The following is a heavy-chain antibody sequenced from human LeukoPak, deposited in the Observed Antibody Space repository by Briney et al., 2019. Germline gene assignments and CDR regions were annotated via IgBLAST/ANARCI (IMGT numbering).Heavy chain of an antibody. CDR2: IYPGDSDT. CDR3: ARSGLSGSYYVDYXYYXDV. D-gene: IGHD3-10*01. Sequence: GESLKISCKGSGYSFTSYWIGWVRQMPGKGLEWMGIIYPGDSDTRYSPSFQGQVTISADKSISTAYLQWSSLKASDTAMYYCARSGLSGSYYVDYXYYXDVXXXGTTVTIXS. J-gene: IGHJ6*03. CDR1: GYSFTSYW. V-gene: IGHV5-51*01.